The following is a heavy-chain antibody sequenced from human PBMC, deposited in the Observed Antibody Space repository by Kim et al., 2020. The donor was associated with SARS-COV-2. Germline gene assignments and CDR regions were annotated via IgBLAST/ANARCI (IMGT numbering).Heavy chain of an antibody. J-gene: IGHJ6*02. CDR3: AKESYGGNSRDGMDV. D-gene: IGHD4-17*01. V-gene: IGHV3-9*01. Sequence: DPVKGRFTISRDNAKNSLYLQMNSLRAEDTALYYCAKESYGGNSRDGMDVWGQGTTVTVSS.